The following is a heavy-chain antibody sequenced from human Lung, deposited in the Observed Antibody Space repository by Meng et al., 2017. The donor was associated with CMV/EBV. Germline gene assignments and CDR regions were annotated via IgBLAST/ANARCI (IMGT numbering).Heavy chain of an antibody. CDR3: ARDAYGVIDSYYFDY. CDR2: ISYTGNTI. CDR1: GFTFSGYE. Sequence: GESLKISCAASGFTFSGYEMNWVRQAPGKGLEWVSYISYTGNTISYADSVKGRFTISRDNAKNSLSLQMNSLRAEDTAIYYCARDAYGVIDSYYFDYWGQGKXVNVSS. D-gene: IGHD4-17*01. V-gene: IGHV3-48*03. J-gene: IGHJ4*02.